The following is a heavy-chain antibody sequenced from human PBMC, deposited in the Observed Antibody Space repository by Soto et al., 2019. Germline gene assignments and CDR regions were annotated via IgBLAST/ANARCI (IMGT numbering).Heavy chain of an antibody. Sequence: QITLKESGPTLVKPTQTLTLTCTFSGFSLSTYGMGMGWIRQPPGKAPEWLSVIYWDDDKRYSPSLKSRLTLTKDTSKSQVVLTMTDVDPADTATYYCARVFRRGINHYFDYWGQGSLVTVSS. CDR1: GFSLSTYGMG. CDR2: IYWDDDK. V-gene: IGHV2-5*02. D-gene: IGHD2-21*01. CDR3: ARVFRRGINHYFDY. J-gene: IGHJ4*02.